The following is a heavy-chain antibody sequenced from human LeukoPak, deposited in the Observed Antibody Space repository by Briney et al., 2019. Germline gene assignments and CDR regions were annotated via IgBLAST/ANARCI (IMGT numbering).Heavy chain of an antibody. CDR2: IFPSGGEI. CDR1: GFTFRTFA. J-gene: IGHJ4*02. Sequence: GGSLRLSCEASGFTFRTFAMIWVRQPPGKGLEWVSSIFPSGGEIHYADSVRGRFTISRDNSKSTLSLQMNSLRAEDTAIYYCATYRQVLLPFESWGQGTLVTVSS. D-gene: IGHD2-8*02. CDR3: ATYRQVLLPFES. V-gene: IGHV3-23*01.